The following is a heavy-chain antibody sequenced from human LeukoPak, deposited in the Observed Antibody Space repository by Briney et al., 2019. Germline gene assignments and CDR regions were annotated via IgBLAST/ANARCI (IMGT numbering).Heavy chain of an antibody. Sequence: GESLKISCKGSGYSFTSYWIGWVRQMPGKGLEWMGIIYPGDSDTRYSPSFQGQITISADKSISTAYPQWSSLKASDTAMYYCARRYDYVWGSYRYWFDPWGQGTLVTVSS. CDR2: IYPGDSDT. J-gene: IGHJ5*02. CDR1: GYSFTSYW. D-gene: IGHD3-16*02. V-gene: IGHV5-51*01. CDR3: ARRYDYVWGSYRYWFDP.